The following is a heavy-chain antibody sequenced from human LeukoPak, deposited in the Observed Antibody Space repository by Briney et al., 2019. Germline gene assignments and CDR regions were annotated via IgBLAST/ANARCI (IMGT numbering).Heavy chain of an antibody. CDR3: AREPWFGELRPYYFDY. CDR1: GFIFSDYY. D-gene: IGHD3-10*01. Sequence: PGGSLRLSCAASGFIFSDYYMSWIRQAPGKGLEWVSYISSSGSTIYYADSVKGRFTISRDNAKNSLYLQMNSLRAEDTAVYYCAREPWFGELRPYYFDYWGQRTLVTVSS. V-gene: IGHV3-11*01. J-gene: IGHJ4*02. CDR2: ISSSGSTI.